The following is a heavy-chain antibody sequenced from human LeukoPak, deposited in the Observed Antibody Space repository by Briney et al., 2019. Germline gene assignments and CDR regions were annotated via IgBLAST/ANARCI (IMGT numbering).Heavy chain of an antibody. CDR1: EFTFSSYS. Sequence: PGGSLRHYCAASEFTFSSYSMNSVLQPPGKGLELISSISSSSSYIYYADSVKGRFTISRDNAKNSLYLQMNSLRAEDTAVYYCARVLYGSGRDDDYWGQGTLVTVSS. V-gene: IGHV3-21*01. D-gene: IGHD3-10*01. CDR3: ARVLYGSGRDDDY. J-gene: IGHJ4*02. CDR2: ISSSSSYI.